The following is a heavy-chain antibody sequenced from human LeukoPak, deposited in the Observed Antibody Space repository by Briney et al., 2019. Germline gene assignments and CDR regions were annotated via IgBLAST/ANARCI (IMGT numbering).Heavy chain of an antibody. CDR3: ASGAYSYYYMDV. CDR1: GYSISSGYY. D-gene: IGHD1-26*01. J-gene: IGHJ6*03. Sequence: SETLSLTCTVSGYSISSGYYWGWIRQPPGKGLEWIGSIYHSGSTYYNPSLKSRVTISVDTSKNQFSLKLSSVTAADTAVYYCASGAYSYYYMDVWGKGTTVTISS. V-gene: IGHV4-38-2*02. CDR2: IYHSGST.